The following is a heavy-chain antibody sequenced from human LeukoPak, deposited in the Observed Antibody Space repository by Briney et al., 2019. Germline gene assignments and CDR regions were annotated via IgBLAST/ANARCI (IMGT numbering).Heavy chain of an antibody. Sequence: ASVKVSCKASGYTFTRYGLCWVRQAPGQGLEWMGCINPNSGGTNYAQKFQGRVTMTRDTSISTAYMELSRLRSDDTAVYYCARDPYNGYWGQGTLVTVSS. CDR3: ARDPYNGY. CDR2: INPNSGGT. J-gene: IGHJ4*02. V-gene: IGHV1-2*02. CDR1: GYTFTRYG. D-gene: IGHD1-1*01.